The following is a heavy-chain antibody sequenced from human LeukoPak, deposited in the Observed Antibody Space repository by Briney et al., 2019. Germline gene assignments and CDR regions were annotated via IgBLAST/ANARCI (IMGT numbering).Heavy chain of an antibody. V-gene: IGHV3-9*01. D-gene: IGHD2-2*01. CDR1: GFTFDDYA. CDR3: AKGCSSTNCPSDY. J-gene: IGHJ4*02. CDR2: ITWNSGSM. Sequence: GRSLRLSCAASGFTFDDYAMHWVRQAPGKGLEWVSGITWNSGSMAYADSVKGRFTISRDNAKNSLYLQMNSLRAEDTAFYYCAKGCSSTNCPSDYWGQGTLVTVSS.